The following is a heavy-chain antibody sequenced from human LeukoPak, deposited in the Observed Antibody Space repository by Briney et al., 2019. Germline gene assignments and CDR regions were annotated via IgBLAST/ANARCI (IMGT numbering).Heavy chain of an antibody. V-gene: IGHV3-7*03. D-gene: IGHD6-19*01. J-gene: IGHJ3*02. CDR3: AKVALSSSGWIHDAFDI. Sequence: GGSLRLSCAASGFTFSSYWMSWVRQAPGKGLEWVANIKQDGSEKYYVDSVKGRFTISRDNAKNSLYLQMNSLRAEDTALYYCAKVALSSSGWIHDAFDIWGQGTMVTVSS. CDR2: IKQDGSEK. CDR1: GFTFSSYW.